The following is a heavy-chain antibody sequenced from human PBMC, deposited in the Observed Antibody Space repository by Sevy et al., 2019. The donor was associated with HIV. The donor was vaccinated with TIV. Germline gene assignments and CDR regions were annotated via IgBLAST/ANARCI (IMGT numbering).Heavy chain of an antibody. V-gene: IGHV3-23*01. CDR3: AREGCTKPHDY. J-gene: IGHJ4*02. CDR1: GFTFSNYA. Sequence: GGSLRLSCAASGFTFSNYAMSWVRQAPGKGLEWVSSVSISGPNTYYADSVKGRFTISRDNSKSSVYLQMNNLRPEDTAVYYCAREGCTKPHDYWGQGTLVTVSS. CDR2: VSISGPNT. D-gene: IGHD2-8*01.